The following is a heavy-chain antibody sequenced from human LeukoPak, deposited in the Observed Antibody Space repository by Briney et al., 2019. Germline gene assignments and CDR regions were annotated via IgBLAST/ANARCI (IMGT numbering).Heavy chain of an antibody. CDR3: ASRVDTAMGYNWFDP. J-gene: IGHJ5*02. V-gene: IGHV4-34*01. Sequence: SETLSLTCTVYGGSFSGYYWSWIRQPPGKGLEWIGEINHSGSTNYNPSLKSRVTISVDTSKNQFSLKLSSVTAADTAVYYCASRVDTAMGYNWFDPWGQGTLVTVS. CDR2: INHSGST. D-gene: IGHD5-18*01. CDR1: GGSFSGYY.